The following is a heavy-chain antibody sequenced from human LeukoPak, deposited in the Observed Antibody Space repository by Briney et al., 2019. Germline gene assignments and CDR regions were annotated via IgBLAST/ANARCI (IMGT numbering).Heavy chain of an antibody. V-gene: IGHV3-30*18. CDR3: AKRFYSSSWYYFDY. CDR1: GFTFSSYG. J-gene: IGHJ4*02. D-gene: IGHD6-13*01. CDR2: ISYDGSNK. Sequence: GGSLRLSCAASGFTFSSYGMHWVRQAPGKGLEWVAVISYDGSNKYYADSVKGRFTISRDNSKNTLYLQMNSLRAEDTAVYYCAKRFYSSSWYYFDYWGQGTLVTVSS.